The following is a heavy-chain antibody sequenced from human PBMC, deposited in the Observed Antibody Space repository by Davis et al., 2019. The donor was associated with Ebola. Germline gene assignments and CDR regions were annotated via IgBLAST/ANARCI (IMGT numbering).Heavy chain of an antibody. V-gene: IGHV1-46*01. CDR3: ARAHYGDVDY. Sequence: ASVKVSCKASGYIFTSYYMHWVRQAPGQGLEWMGIINPSGGSTSHAQKFQGRVTMTRDTSASTAYMELSSLRSEDTAVYYCARAHYGDVDYWGQGTLVTVSS. CDR1: GYIFTSYY. CDR2: INPSGGST. D-gene: IGHD4-17*01. J-gene: IGHJ4*02.